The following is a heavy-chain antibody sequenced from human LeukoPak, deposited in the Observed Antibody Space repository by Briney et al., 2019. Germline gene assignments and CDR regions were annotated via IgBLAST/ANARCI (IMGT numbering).Heavy chain of an antibody. CDR3: ARSGLVWSNNYFDY. CDR1: RGTFSSYA. CDR2: IIPIFGTA. J-gene: IGHJ4*02. Sequence: ASVKVSCKASRGTFSSYAINWVRQAPGQGLEWMGGIIPIFGTANYAQKFQGRVTITADESTSTAYMELSSLRSEDTAVYYCARSGLVWSNNYFDYWGQGTLVAVSS. D-gene: IGHD2-21*01. V-gene: IGHV1-69*13.